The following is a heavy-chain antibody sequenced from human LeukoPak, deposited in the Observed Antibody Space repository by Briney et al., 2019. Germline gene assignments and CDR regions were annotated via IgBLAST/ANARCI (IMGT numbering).Heavy chain of an antibody. CDR3: AKGDDYHISSSLDP. D-gene: IGHD5-24*01. CDR2: ISGSGGST. J-gene: IGHJ5*02. CDR1: GFTFSSYA. V-gene: IGHV3-23*01. Sequence: GGSLRLSCAASGFTFSSYAMSWVRQAPGKGLEWVSAISGSGGSTYYADSVKGRFTISRDNSKNTLYLQMNSLRAEDTAVYYCAKGDDYHISSSLDPWGQGTLVTVSS.